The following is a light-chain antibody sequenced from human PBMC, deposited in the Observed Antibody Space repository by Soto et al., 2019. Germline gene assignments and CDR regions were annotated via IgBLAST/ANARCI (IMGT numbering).Light chain of an antibody. V-gene: IGLV1-44*01. CDR1: SSNIGSNT. J-gene: IGLJ1*01. CDR3: AAWDDSLNGPLDV. Sequence: QSVLTQPPSASGTPGQRVTISWSGSSSNIGSNTVNWYQQLPGTAPKLLIYSNNQRPSGVPDRFSGSKSGTSASLAISGLQSEDESDYYCAAWDDSLNGPLDVFGTGTKVTVL. CDR2: SNN.